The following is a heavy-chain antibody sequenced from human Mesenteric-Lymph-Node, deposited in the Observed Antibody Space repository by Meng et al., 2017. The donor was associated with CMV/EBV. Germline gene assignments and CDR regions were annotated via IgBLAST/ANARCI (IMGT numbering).Heavy chain of an antibody. CDR2: LKTGGDT. V-gene: IGHV3-66*02. D-gene: IGHD3-10*01. J-gene: IGHJ3*01. CDR1: GFGVSRNY. Sequence: GESLKISCAASGFGVSRNYMNWVRQAPGKGLEWVSSLKTGGDTYYADSVKGRFTISRDTSRNTLFLEMNSLRTEDTALYFCARELFGADAFDAWGQGTLVTVSS. CDR3: ARELFGADAFDA.